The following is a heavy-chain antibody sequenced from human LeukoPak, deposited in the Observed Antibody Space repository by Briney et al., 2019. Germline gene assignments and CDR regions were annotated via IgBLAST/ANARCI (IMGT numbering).Heavy chain of an antibody. CDR2: IYYSGST. J-gene: IGHJ5*02. CDR1: GDSISSYS. Sequence: PSETLSLTCTVSGDSISSYSWSWIRQPPGKGLEWIGYIYYSGSTNYNPSLKSRVTISVDTSKNQFSLKLSSVTAADTAVYYCARAGYYEGWFDPWGQGTLVTVSS. D-gene: IGHD3-22*01. CDR3: ARAGYYEGWFDP. V-gene: IGHV4-59*08.